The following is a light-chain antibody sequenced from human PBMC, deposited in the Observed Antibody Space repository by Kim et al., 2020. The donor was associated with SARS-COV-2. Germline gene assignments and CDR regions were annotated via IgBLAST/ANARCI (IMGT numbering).Light chain of an antibody. Sequence: RQTATRTCTGNSNNVGNEGATRLQQHQGHPPKLLTYRNDNRPSGISERFSASRSGNTAALTITGLQPEDEADYYCSAWDSRLSAVVFGGGTQLTVL. V-gene: IGLV10-54*01. CDR2: RND. CDR3: SAWDSRLSAVV. CDR1: SNNVGNEG. J-gene: IGLJ2*01.